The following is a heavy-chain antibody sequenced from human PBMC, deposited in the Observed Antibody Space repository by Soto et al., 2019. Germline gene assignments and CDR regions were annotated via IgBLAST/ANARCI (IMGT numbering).Heavy chain of an antibody. V-gene: IGHV5-10-1*03. Sequence: EVQLVQSGAEVKKPGESLRISCKGSGYSFTSYWISWVRQMPGKGLEWMGRIEPSDSYTNYSPSVQGHDTISADKSISTAYLQWSSLKASDTAMYYCARYTGSELVLDYWGQGTLVTVSS. CDR3: ARYTGSELVLDY. CDR1: GYSFTSYW. D-gene: IGHD6-6*01. J-gene: IGHJ4*02. CDR2: IEPSDSYT.